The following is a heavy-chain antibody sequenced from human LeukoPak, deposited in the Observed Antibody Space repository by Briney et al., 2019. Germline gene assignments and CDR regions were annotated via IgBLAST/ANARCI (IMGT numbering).Heavy chain of an antibody. CDR3: ARARRAYDSSDYFDY. CDR1: GGSISSYY. Sequence: SETLSLTCTVSGGSISSYYWSWIRQPPGKGLEWIGYIYYSGSTNYNPSLKSRVTISVDTSKNQFSLELSSVTAADTAVYYCARARRAYDSSDYFDYWGQGTLVTVSS. D-gene: IGHD3-22*01. J-gene: IGHJ4*02. V-gene: IGHV4-59*01. CDR2: IYYSGST.